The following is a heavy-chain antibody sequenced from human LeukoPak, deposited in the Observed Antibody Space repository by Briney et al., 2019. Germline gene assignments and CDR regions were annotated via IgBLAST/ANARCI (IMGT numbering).Heavy chain of an antibody. Sequence: SETLSLTCTVSGGSISSSSYYWGWIRQPPGEGLEWIASIYYSGTTYCNPSLKSRVTISVDTSKSQFSLKLTSVTAADTAVYYCARDRVGATTWLDYWGQGTLVTVSS. CDR3: ARDRVGATTWLDY. J-gene: IGHJ4*02. CDR1: GGSISSSSYY. V-gene: IGHV4-39*07. D-gene: IGHD1-26*01. CDR2: IYYSGTT.